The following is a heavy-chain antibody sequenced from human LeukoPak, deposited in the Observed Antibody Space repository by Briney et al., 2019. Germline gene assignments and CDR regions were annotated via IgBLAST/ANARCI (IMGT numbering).Heavy chain of an antibody. Sequence: GASVKVSCKASGYTFTGYYMHWVRQAPGQGLEWMGRINPNSGGTNYAQKFQGRVTMTRDTSISTAYMELSRLRSDDTAVYYCARALYDFWSGYYPHGFDPWGQGTLVTVSS. J-gene: IGHJ5*02. CDR3: ARALYDFWSGYYPHGFDP. CDR2: INPNSGGT. V-gene: IGHV1-2*06. D-gene: IGHD3-3*01. CDR1: GYTFTGYY.